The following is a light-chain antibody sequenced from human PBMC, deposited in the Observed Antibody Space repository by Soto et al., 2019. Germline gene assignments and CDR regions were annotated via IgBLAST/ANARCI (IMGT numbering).Light chain of an antibody. CDR3: CSYAGSPRYV. J-gene: IGLJ1*01. Sequence: QSALTQPRSVSGSPGQSVTISCTGTSSDVGTYNYVSWYQQHPGKAPKVMIYDVSERPSGVPDRFYGSKSGNTASLTISGXXXXXXXXYYCCSYAGSPRYVFGTGTKLTVL. V-gene: IGLV2-11*01. CDR1: SSDVGTYNY. CDR2: DVS.